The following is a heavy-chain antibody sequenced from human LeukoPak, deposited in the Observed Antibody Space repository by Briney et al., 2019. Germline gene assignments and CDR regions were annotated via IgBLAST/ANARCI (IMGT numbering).Heavy chain of an antibody. CDR2: IYSGGST. V-gene: IGHV3-66*01. CDR3: AKGSDFWSGYLSG. J-gene: IGHJ4*02. D-gene: IGHD3-3*01. Sequence: GGSLRLSCAASGFTVSSNYMSWVRQAPGKGLEWVSVIYSGGSTYYADSVKGRFTISRDNSKNTLYLQMNSLRAEDTAVYYCAKGSDFWSGYLSGWGQGTLVTVSS. CDR1: GFTVSSNY.